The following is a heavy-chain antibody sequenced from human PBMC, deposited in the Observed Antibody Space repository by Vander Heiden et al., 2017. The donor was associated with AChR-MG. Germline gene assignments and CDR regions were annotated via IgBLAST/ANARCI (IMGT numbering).Heavy chain of an antibody. Sequence: QVQLQQWGAGLLKPSETLSLTCAVYGGSFSGYYWSWIRQPPGKGLDWIGEINHSGRTNYNPSLKSRVTISVDTSKNQFSLKLSSVTAADTAVYYCARRQRGSYRSYYYYYMDVWGKGTTVTVSS. CDR2: INHSGRT. V-gene: IGHV4-34*01. CDR1: GGSFSGYY. J-gene: IGHJ6*03. D-gene: IGHD1-26*01. CDR3: ARRQRGSYRSYYYYYMDV.